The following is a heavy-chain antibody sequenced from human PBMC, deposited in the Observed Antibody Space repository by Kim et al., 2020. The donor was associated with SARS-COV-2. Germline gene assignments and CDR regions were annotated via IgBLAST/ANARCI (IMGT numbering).Heavy chain of an antibody. Sequence: SETLSLTCAVYGGSFSGYYWSWIRQPPGKGLEWIGEINHSGSTNYNPSLKSRVTISVDTSKNQFSLKLSSVTAADTAVYYCARGSLYGGKLNYWGQGTLVTVSS. CDR3: ARGSLYGGKLNY. CDR2: INHSGST. D-gene: IGHD4-17*01. J-gene: IGHJ4*02. CDR1: GGSFSGYY. V-gene: IGHV4-34*01.